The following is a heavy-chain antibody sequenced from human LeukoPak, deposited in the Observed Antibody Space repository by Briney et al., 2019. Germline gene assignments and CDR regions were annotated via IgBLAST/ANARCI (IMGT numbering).Heavy chain of an antibody. CDR1: AGSISSYY. J-gene: IGHJ4*02. D-gene: IGHD3-10*01. CDR2: VYYSGST. CDR3: AATMVRGVHTHFDY. Sequence: SETLSLTCTVSAGSISSYYWSWIRQPPGKGLESIGYVYYSGSTNYNPSLKSRVTISVDTSKNQFSLKLSSVTAADTAVYYCAATMVRGVHTHFDYWGQGTLVTVSS. V-gene: IGHV4-59*08.